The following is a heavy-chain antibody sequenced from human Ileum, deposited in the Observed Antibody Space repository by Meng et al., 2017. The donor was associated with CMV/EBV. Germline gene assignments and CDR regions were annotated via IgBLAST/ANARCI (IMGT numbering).Heavy chain of an antibody. Sequence: LRLSCAISGDSVSSDNAAWNWIRQSPSRGLEWLGRTYHRSQWYTDYAISVQSRITINADTSKNQFSLHLNSVGPEDTAVYYCARDEEQYSSGWYQSGPDYWGQGTLVTVSS. D-gene: IGHD6-19*01. J-gene: IGHJ4*02. CDR1: GDSVSSDNAA. CDR3: ARDEEQYSSGWYQSGPDY. CDR2: TYHRSQWYT. V-gene: IGHV6-1*01.